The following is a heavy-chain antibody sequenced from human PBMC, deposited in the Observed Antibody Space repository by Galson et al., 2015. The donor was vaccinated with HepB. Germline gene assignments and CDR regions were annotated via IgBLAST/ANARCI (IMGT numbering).Heavy chain of an antibody. CDR2: ITTRDGNS. Sequence: SLRLSCAASRITFAGFAMSWVRQAPGKGLEWVSTITTRDGNSYYADSVKGRFTISRDISKNTLYLQMNSLRAEDSAIYYCVNDRWDGKSSGLDYWDQGTLVTVSS. CDR3: VNDRWDGKSSGLDY. CDR1: RITFAGFA. J-gene: IGHJ4*02. D-gene: IGHD3-22*01. V-gene: IGHV3-23*01.